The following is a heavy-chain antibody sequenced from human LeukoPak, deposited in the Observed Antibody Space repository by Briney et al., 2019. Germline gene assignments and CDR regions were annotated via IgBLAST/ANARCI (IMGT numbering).Heavy chain of an antibody. CDR1: GFTVSSNY. CDR3: ARVLSGRGSLYSFYYDMDV. CDR2: IYSGGST. D-gene: IGHD3-10*01. V-gene: IGHV3-53*01. Sequence: GGSLRLSCAASGFTVSSNYMSWVRQAPGKGLEWVSVIYSGGSTYYADSVKGRFTISRDNSKNTLYLQMNSLRAEDTAVYYCARVLSGRGSLYSFYYDMDVWGKGTTVTISS. J-gene: IGHJ6*03.